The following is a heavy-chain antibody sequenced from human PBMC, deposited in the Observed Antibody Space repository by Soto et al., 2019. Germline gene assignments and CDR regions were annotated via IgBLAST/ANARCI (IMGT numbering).Heavy chain of an antibody. Sequence: QVQLVESGGGVVQPGRSLRLSCAASGFTFRAYGMHRVRQAPGKGLEWVAVISDDGSNKYNIASVEGRFAISRDNSKNTLSLQMNNLRTEDTAVYYCARGGGYSYGTNDAFDVWGQGTMVTVSS. CDR3: ARGGGYSYGTNDAFDV. V-gene: IGHV3-30*03. J-gene: IGHJ3*01. CDR1: GFTFRAYG. D-gene: IGHD5-18*01. CDR2: ISDDGSNK.